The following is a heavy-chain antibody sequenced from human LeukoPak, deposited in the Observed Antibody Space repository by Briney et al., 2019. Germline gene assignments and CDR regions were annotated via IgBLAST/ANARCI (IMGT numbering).Heavy chain of an antibody. CDR3: ARDFDGAAAGNYYYYYGMDV. CDR1: GFTFSSYS. CDR2: ISSSSSTI. D-gene: IGHD6-13*01. J-gene: IGHJ6*02. V-gene: IGHV3-48*04. Sequence: GGSLRLSCAASGFTFSSYSMNWVRQAPGKGLEWVSYISSSSSTIYYADSVKGRFTISRDNAKNSLYLQMNSLRAEDTAVYYCARDFDGAAAGNYYYYYGMDVWGQGTTVTVSS.